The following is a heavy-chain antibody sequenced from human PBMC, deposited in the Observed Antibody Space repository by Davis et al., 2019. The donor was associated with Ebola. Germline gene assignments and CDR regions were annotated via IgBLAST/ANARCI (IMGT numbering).Heavy chain of an antibody. CDR1: GYSLTDLS. J-gene: IGHJ4*02. CDR2: SDPEDGET. V-gene: IGHV1-24*01. Sequence: ASVKVSCKVSGYSLTDLSMNWVRQAPGKGLEWMGGSDPEDGETIYAQEFQGRVTMTEDTSTDTAYMELTSLRSDDTAVYYCATGRGVGSSWFSDWGQGTLVTVSS. D-gene: IGHD6-13*01. CDR3: ATGRGVGSSWFSD.